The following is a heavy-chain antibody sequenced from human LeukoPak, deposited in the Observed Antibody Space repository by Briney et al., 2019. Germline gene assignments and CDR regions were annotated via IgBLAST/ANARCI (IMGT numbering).Heavy chain of an antibody. D-gene: IGHD3-22*01. CDR1: GFTFSSYA. Sequence: GGSLRLSCAASGFTFSSYAMSWVRQAPGKGLGWVSAISGSGGSTYYADSVKGRFTISRDNSKNTLYLQMNSLRAEDTAVYYCAKGRYYDSSGPNWFDPWGQGTLVTVSS. CDR3: AKGRYYDSSGPNWFDP. J-gene: IGHJ5*02. CDR2: ISGSGGST. V-gene: IGHV3-23*01.